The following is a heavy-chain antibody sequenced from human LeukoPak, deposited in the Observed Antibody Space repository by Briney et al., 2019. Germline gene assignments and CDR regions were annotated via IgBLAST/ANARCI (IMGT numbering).Heavy chain of an antibody. Sequence: SVKVSCKASGGTFSSYAISWVRQAPGQGLEWMGGIIPIFGTANYAQKFQGRVTITADKSTSTAYMELSSLRSEDTAVYYCARVSYYYDSSGFLPDYWGQGTLVTVSS. CDR3: ARVSYYYDSSGFLPDY. V-gene: IGHV1-69*06. J-gene: IGHJ4*02. CDR1: GGTFSSYA. D-gene: IGHD3-22*01. CDR2: IIPIFGTA.